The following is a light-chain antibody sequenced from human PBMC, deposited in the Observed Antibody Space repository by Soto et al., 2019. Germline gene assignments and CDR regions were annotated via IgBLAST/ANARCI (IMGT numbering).Light chain of an antibody. V-gene: IGKV1-39*01. Sequence: DIQMTQSPSSLSASVGDRVTITCRASQSIRTYLNWYQQKPGKAPKFLIYAASTLQSGVPSRFSGSGSGTDFTLTISSLQTEDFATYYCQHTYSNPRTFGQGTKVDIK. CDR2: AAS. CDR1: QSIRTY. J-gene: IGKJ1*01. CDR3: QHTYSNPRT.